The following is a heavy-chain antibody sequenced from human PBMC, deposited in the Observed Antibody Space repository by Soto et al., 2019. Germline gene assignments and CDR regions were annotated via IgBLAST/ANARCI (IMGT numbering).Heavy chain of an antibody. D-gene: IGHD3-3*01. CDR3: ARPFTTTYYDFWSGKGSWFDP. CDR2: IYYSGST. CDR1: GGSISSSSYY. J-gene: IGHJ5*02. V-gene: IGHV4-39*01. Sequence: SETLSLTCTVSGGSISSSSYYWGWIRQPPGKGLEWIGSIYYSGSTYYNPSLKSRVTISVDTSKNQFSLKLSSVTAADTAVYYCARPFTTTYYDFWSGKGSWFDPWGQGTLVTVSS.